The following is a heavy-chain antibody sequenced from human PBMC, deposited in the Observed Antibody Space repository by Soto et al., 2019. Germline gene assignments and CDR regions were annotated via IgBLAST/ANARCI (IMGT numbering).Heavy chain of an antibody. Sequence: SQTLSLTCTVSGGSISSSSYYWGWIRQPPGKGLEWIGSIYYSGSTYYNPSLKSRVTISVDTSKNQFSLKLSSVTAADTAVYYCFGYSSGRYYYYMDVWGKGTTVTVSS. CDR2: IYYSGST. CDR3: FGYSSGRYYYYMDV. V-gene: IGHV4-39*01. D-gene: IGHD6-19*01. CDR1: GGSISSSSYY. J-gene: IGHJ6*03.